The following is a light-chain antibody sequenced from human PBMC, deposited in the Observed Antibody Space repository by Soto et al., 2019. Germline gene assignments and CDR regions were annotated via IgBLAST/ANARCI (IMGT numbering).Light chain of an antibody. CDR3: QQYNNWWT. CDR1: QSVSNN. Sequence: EIVMTQSPATLSVSPGERATLSCRASQSVSNNLAWYQKKPGQAPRLLLYGASTRATGIPARFSGSGSGTEFTLTISSLQSEDVAVYYCQQYNNWWTFGQGTRVEIK. V-gene: IGKV3-15*01. J-gene: IGKJ1*01. CDR2: GAS.